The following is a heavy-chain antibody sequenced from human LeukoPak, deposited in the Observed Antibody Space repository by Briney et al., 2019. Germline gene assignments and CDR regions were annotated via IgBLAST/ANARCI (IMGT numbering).Heavy chain of an antibody. V-gene: IGHV3-53*01. CDR3: AKDLGGVGPTTV. CDR1: GFTVSSNR. CDR2: IYNTGNT. Sequence: GGSLRLSCAASGFTVSSNRMIWVRQPPGKGLDWVSVIYNTGNTYHVDSVKGRFTISRNNSKNTLYLQVNSLRAEDTAVYYCAKDLGGVGPTTVWGQGTLVTVSS. D-gene: IGHD1-26*01. J-gene: IGHJ4*02.